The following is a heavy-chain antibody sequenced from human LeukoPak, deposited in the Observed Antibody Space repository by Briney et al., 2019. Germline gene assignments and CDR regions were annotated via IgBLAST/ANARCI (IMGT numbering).Heavy chain of an antibody. CDR1: GYTFTSYG. CDR3: ATYDSSGYYYSFDDY. Sequence: ASVKVSCKASGYTFTSYGISWVRQAPGQGLEWMGWISAYNGNTNYAQKLQGRVTMTTDTSTSTAYMELRSLRSDDTAVYYCATYDSSGYYYSFDDYWGQGTLVTVSS. D-gene: IGHD3-22*01. V-gene: IGHV1-18*01. J-gene: IGHJ4*02. CDR2: ISAYNGNT.